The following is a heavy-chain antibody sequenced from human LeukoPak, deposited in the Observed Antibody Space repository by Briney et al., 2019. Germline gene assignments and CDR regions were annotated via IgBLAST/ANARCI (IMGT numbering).Heavy chain of an antibody. V-gene: IGHV4-39*07. CDR3: ARGRGYYGSGS. J-gene: IGHJ4*02. CDR2: IYYSGTT. CDR1: GGSISSSPYY. Sequence: SETLSLTCTVSGGSISSSPYYWGWIRQPPGKGLEWIGSIYYSGTTHYNPSLESRVTISVDTSKNQFSLKLASVTAADTAVYYCARGRGYYGSGSWGQGTLVTVSS. D-gene: IGHD3-10*01.